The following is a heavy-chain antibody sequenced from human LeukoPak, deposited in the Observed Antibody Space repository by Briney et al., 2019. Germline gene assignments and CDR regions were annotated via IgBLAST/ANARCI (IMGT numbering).Heavy chain of an antibody. CDR1: GFTFSNYG. V-gene: IGHV3-23*01. CDR3: AKDRDGDFNWFDP. D-gene: IGHD3-10*01. J-gene: IGHJ5*02. Sequence: GGTLRLSCAASGFTFSNYGMSWVRQAPGKGLEWVSGISGTGGSTYYADSVKGRFTMSRDNSRNTLYLQMNSLRAEDTAVYYCAKDRDGDFNWFDPWGQGTRVTVSS. CDR2: ISGTGGST.